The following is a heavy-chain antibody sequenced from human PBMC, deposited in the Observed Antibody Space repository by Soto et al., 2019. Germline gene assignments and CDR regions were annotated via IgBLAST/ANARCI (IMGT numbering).Heavy chain of an antibody. CDR1: GFTFNSYT. V-gene: IGHV3-23*01. D-gene: IGHD2-15*01. J-gene: IGHJ4*01. Sequence: EVQLLESGGGLVQPGGSLRLSCAASGFTFNSYTMAWVRQAPGKGLEWVSSISGGGGSPSYADSVQGRFTISRDNSRNTLSLQMNSLRAEDTATYYCAKARCSGNSCYVPDYWGHGSLVTVSS. CDR2: ISGGGGSP. CDR3: AKARCSGNSCYVPDY.